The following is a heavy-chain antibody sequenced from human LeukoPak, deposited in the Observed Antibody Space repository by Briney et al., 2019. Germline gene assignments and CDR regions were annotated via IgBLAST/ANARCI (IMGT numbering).Heavy chain of an antibody. CDR1: RFTSNNYA. CDR3: AKRRKGYYDSSGFYFDY. V-gene: IGHV3-23*01. Sequence: PGGSLRLSCAASRFTSNNYAMSWVRQAPGKGLEWVSSISGSGDRTHYADSVKGRFTISRDNSMNTLYLEMNSLRAEDTAIYYCAKRRKGYYDSSGFYFDYWGQGTLVTVSS. CDR2: ISGSGDRT. J-gene: IGHJ4*02. D-gene: IGHD3-22*01.